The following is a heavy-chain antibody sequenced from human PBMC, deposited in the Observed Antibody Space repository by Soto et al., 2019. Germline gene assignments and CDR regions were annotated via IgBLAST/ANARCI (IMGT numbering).Heavy chain of an antibody. CDR1: GGSFSGYY. CDR2: INHSGST. J-gene: IGHJ5*02. Sequence: SSETLSLTCAVYGGSFSGYYWSWIRQPPGKGLEWIGEINHSGSTNYNPSLKSRVTISVDTSKNQFSLKLSSVTAADTAVYYCARGRRSSGWYSVNWFDPWGQGTLVTVSS. CDR3: ARGRRSSGWYSVNWFDP. V-gene: IGHV4-34*01. D-gene: IGHD6-19*01.